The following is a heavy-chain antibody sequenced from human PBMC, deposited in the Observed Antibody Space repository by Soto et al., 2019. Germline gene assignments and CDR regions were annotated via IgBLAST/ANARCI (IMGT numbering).Heavy chain of an antibody. CDR3: ARRSVAGTVFAY. Sequence: SETLSLTCAVYGGSFSGYYWSWIRQPPGKGLEWIGEINHSGSTNYNPSLKSRVTISVDTSKNQFSLKLSSVTAADTAVYYCARRSVAGTVFAYWGQGTLVTVSS. J-gene: IGHJ4*02. CDR1: GGSFSGYY. V-gene: IGHV4-34*01. D-gene: IGHD6-19*01. CDR2: INHSGST.